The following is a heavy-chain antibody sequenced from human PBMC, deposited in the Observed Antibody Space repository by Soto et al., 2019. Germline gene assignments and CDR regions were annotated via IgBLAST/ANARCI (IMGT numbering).Heavy chain of an antibody. CDR1: GFTFSSYA. CDR3: ARDHGFGTPGVY. Sequence: QVQLVESGGGVVQPGRSLRLSCAASGFTFSSYAMHWVRQAPGKGLEWVAVISYDGSNKYYVDSVKGRFTISRDNSKNTLYLQMNSLRAEDTAVYYCARDHGFGTPGVYWGQGTLVTVSS. CDR2: ISYDGSNK. D-gene: IGHD3-10*01. J-gene: IGHJ4*02. V-gene: IGHV3-30-3*01.